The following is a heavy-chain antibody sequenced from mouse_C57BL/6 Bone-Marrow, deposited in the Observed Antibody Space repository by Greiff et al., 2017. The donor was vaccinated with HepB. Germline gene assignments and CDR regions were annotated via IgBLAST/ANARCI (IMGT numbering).Heavy chain of an antibody. CDR2: IYPGSGST. CDR3: ARWLRRRDYFDY. J-gene: IGHJ2*01. D-gene: IGHD2-2*01. V-gene: IGHV1-55*01. Sequence: QVQLQQSGAELVKPGASVKMSCKASGYTFTSYWITWVKQRPGQGLEWIGDIYPGSGSTNYNEKFKSKATLTVDTSSSTAYMQLSSLTSEDSAVYYCARWLRRRDYFDYWGQGTTLTVSS. CDR1: GYTFTSYW.